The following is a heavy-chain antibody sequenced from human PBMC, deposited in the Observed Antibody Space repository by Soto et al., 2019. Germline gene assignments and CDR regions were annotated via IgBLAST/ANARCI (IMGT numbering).Heavy chain of an antibody. Sequence: ASVKVSCKASGGTFSSYAISWVRQAPGQGLEWMGGIIPIFGTANYAQKFQGRVTITADESTSTAYMELSSLRSEDTAVYYCVLTYCGGDCYPTVYYYGMDVWGQGTTVTVSS. CDR2: IIPIFGTA. J-gene: IGHJ6*02. D-gene: IGHD2-21*02. V-gene: IGHV1-69*13. CDR1: GGTFSSYA. CDR3: VLTYCGGDCYPTVYYYGMDV.